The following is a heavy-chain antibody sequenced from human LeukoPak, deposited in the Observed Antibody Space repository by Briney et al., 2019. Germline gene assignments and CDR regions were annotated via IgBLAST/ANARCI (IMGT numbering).Heavy chain of an antibody. CDR1: GYTFTSYG. D-gene: IGHD5-24*01. J-gene: IGHJ3*02. CDR2: ISAYNGNT. Sequence: ASVKVSCKASGYTFTSYGISWVRQAPGQGLEWMGWISAYNGNTNYAQKLQGRVTMTTDTSTSTAYMELRSLRSEDTAICYCARIRDGYNDAYDIWGQGTVVTVPS. CDR3: ARIRDGYNDAYDI. V-gene: IGHV1-18*01.